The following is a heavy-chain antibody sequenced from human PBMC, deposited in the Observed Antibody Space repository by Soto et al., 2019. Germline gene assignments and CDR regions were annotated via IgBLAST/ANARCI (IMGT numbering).Heavy chain of an antibody. V-gene: IGHV1-69*01. CDR2: IIPIFATA. D-gene: IGHD5-12*01. CDR1: GGTFTSFG. Sequence: QVQLVQSGAEVKRPGSSVKVSCKASGGTFTSFGISWVRQAPGQGLEWVGGIIPIFATANYAQKFLGRVAITADESTSTAYMDLSSLRSYDPAVFYCSTYGPLMSGYDSPLDYWGQGTLVTVSS. CDR3: STYGPLMSGYDSPLDY. J-gene: IGHJ4*02.